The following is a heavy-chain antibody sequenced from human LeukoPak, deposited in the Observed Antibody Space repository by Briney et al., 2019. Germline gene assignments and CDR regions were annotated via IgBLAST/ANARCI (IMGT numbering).Heavy chain of an antibody. CDR1: GFTFSSYA. Sequence: PGRSLRLSCAASGFTFSSYAMSWVRQAPGKGLEWVSAISGSGGSTYYADSVKGRFTISRDNSKNTLYLQMNSLRAEDTAVYYCARVGAARGARFDPWGQGTLVTVSS. V-gene: IGHV3-23*01. D-gene: IGHD6-6*01. CDR2: ISGSGGST. J-gene: IGHJ5*02. CDR3: ARVGAARGARFDP.